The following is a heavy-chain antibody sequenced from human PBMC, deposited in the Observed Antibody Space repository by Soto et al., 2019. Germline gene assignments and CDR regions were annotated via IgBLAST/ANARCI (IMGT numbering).Heavy chain of an antibody. CDR1: GFTVSSNY. CDR3: ARRPLSNYYYYYMDV. CDR2: IYSGGST. Sequence: GGSLRLSCAASGFTVSSNYMSWVRQAPGKGLEWVSVIYSGGSTYYADSVKGRFTISRDNSKNTLYLQMNSLRAEDTAVYYCARRPLSNYYYYYMDVWGKGTTVTVSS. V-gene: IGHV3-66*01. J-gene: IGHJ6*03.